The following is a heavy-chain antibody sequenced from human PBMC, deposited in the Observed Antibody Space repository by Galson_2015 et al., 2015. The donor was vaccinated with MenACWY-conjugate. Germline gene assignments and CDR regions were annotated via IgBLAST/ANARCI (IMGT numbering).Heavy chain of an antibody. D-gene: IGHD2-21*01. V-gene: IGHV5-51*01. CDR3: TRRLIANFRDAFDF. CDR2: IYPGDTYI. J-gene: IGHJ3*01. Sequence: QSGAEVKKPGESLTISCQGSGYIFSTYWIACVRQMPGKGLEWMGMIYPGDTYIRNNPSFEGQVTMSVDKSISTAYLRWSSLKASDTAMYYCTRRLIANFRDAFDFWGQGTMVTVSS. CDR1: GYIFSTYW.